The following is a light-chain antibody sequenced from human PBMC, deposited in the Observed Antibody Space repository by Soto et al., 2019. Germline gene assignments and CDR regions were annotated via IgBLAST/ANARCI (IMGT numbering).Light chain of an antibody. CDR2: EGS. Sequence: QSALTQPASVSGSPGQLITISCTGTSSDVGSYNLVSWYQQHPGKAPKLMIYEGSKRPSGVSNRFSGSKSGNTASLTISGLQAEDEADYYCCSYAGSSTSGVVFGGGTKVTVL. CDR3: CSYAGSSTSGVV. CDR1: SSDVGSYNL. V-gene: IGLV2-23*01. J-gene: IGLJ2*01.